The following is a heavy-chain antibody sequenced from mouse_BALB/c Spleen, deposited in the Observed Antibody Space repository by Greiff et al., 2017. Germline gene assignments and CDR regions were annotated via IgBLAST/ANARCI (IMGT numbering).Heavy chain of an antibody. J-gene: IGHJ4*01. V-gene: IGHV5-12-2*01. CDR3: ARRAYYGKGDAMDY. CDR1: GFTFSSYT. Sequence: DVKLQESGGGLVQPGGSLKLSCAASGFTFSSYTMSWVRQTPEKRLEWVAYISNGGGSTYYPDTVRGRFTISRDNAKNTLYLQMSSLKSEDTAMYYCARRAYYGKGDAMDYWGQGTSVTVSS. CDR2: ISNGGGST. D-gene: IGHD2-10*01.